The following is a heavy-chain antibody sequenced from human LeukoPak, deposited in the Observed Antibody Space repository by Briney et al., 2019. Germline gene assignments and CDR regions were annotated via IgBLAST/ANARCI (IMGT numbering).Heavy chain of an antibody. CDR3: ARAESSRGIVVVAAAHWFDP. CDR1: GFTSTSYG. CDR2: ISAYNGNT. J-gene: IGHJ5*02. V-gene: IGHV1-18*04. Sequence: ASVKVSCKASGFTSTSYGISWVRQAPGQGLEWMGWISAYNGNTNYAQKLQGRVTMTTDTSTSTAYMELRSLRSDDTAVYYCARAESSRGIVVVAAAHWFDPWGQGTLVTVSS. D-gene: IGHD2-15*01.